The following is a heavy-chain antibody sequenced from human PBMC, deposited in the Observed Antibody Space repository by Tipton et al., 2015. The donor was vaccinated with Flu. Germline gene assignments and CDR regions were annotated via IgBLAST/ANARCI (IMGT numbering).Heavy chain of an antibody. V-gene: IGHV3-23*01. D-gene: IGHD6-6*01. CDR3: AKDLLGGIAAQSYSYYGMDV. Sequence: SLRLSCAASGFTFSSYAMSWVRQAPGKGLEWASAISGSGGSTYYADSVKGRFTISRDNSKNTLYLQMNSLRAEDTAVYYCAKDLLGGIAAQSYSYYGMDVWGQGTTVTVSS. CDR1: GFTFSSYA. CDR2: ISGSGGST. J-gene: IGHJ6*02.